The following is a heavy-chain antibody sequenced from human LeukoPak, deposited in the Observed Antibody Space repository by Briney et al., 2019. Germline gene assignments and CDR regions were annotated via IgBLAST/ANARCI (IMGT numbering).Heavy chain of an antibody. Sequence: GGSLRLSRAASGYTFSIYALHCVRQAPGKGLENVAVILYDGSNKYYTDSVKGRFTISRDNSKNTLYLQMNSLRAEDTAVYFCAREGGVPAAGYFDYWGQGTLVTVSS. CDR2: ILYDGSNK. CDR3: AREGGVPAAGYFDY. CDR1: GYTFSIYA. J-gene: IGHJ4*02. V-gene: IGHV3-30*04. D-gene: IGHD2-2*01.